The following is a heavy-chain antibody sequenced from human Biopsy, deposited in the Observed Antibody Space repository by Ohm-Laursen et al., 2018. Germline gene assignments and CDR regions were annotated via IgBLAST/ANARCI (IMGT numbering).Heavy chain of an antibody. V-gene: IGHV1-2*02. CDR1: GYTFAGYY. CDR2: INPNSGNA. J-gene: IGHJ6*02. CDR3: ARVPAYPSIDGYYGLDL. D-gene: IGHD3-9*01. Sequence: ESLKISCKASGYTFAGYYLHWVRQAPGHGLEWMGWINPNSGNANYAQSFQGRLTVTRDTSISTAYMELTSLTFDDTAIYYCARVPAYPSIDGYYGLDLWGQGTTVIVSS.